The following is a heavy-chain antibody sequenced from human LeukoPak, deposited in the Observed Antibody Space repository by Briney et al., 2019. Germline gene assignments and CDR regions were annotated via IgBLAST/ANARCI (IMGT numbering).Heavy chain of an antibody. CDR1: GFTFSSYW. Sequence: GGSLRLSCAASGFTFSSYWMSWVRQAPGKGLEWVANIKQDGSEKYYVDSVKGRFTISRDNAKNSLYLQMNSLRAEDTAVYYCAIHSGYDPWGYFDYWGQGTLVTVS. D-gene: IGHD5-12*01. CDR2: IKQDGSEK. CDR3: AIHSGYDPWGYFDY. V-gene: IGHV3-7*01. J-gene: IGHJ4*02.